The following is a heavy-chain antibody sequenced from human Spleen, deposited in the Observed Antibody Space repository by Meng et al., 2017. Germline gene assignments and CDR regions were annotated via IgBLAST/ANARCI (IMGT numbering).Heavy chain of an antibody. J-gene: IGHJ5*02. CDR2: ISSSGSTI. CDR3: ARDSGYDFWSGYYTGNWFDP. CDR1: GFTFSSYE. V-gene: IGHV3-48*03. D-gene: IGHD3-3*01. Sequence: GGSLRLSCAASGFTFSSYEMNWVRQAPGKGLEWVSYISSSGSTIYYADSVKGRFTISRDNAKNSLYLQMNSLRAEDTAVYYCARDSGYDFWSGYYTGNWFDPWGQGTLVTVSS.